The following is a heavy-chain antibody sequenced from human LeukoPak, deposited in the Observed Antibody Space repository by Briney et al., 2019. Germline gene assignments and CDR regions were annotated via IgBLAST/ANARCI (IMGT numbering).Heavy chain of an antibody. D-gene: IGHD3-22*01. J-gene: IGHJ3*02. Sequence: KPPETLSLTCTVSGGSISSYYWSWIRQPPGKGLEWIGYIYYSGSTNYNPSLKSRVTISVDTSKNQFSLKLSSVTAADTAVYYCARDRYYDSSGYYSDAFDIWGQGTMVTVSS. CDR3: ARDRYYDSSGYYSDAFDI. V-gene: IGHV4-59*01. CDR1: GGSISSYY. CDR2: IYYSGST.